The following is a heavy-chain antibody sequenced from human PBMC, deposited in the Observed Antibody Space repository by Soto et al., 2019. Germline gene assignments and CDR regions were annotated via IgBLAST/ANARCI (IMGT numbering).Heavy chain of an antibody. CDR3: ATGQPTTTGTTGGDYYYYYMDV. Sequence: QVQLVQSGAEVKKPGASVKVSCKVSGYTLTELSMHWVRQAPGKGLEWMGGFDPEDGETIYAQKFQGRVTMTEDTSTDTAYMELSSLRSEDTAVYYCATGQPTTTGTTGGDYYYYYMDVWGKGTTVTVSS. J-gene: IGHJ6*03. D-gene: IGHD1-7*01. V-gene: IGHV1-24*01. CDR2: FDPEDGET. CDR1: GYTLTELS.